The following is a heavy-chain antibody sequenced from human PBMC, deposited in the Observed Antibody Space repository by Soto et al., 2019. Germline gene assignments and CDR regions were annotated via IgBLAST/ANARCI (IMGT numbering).Heavy chain of an antibody. CDR3: AICISVAGRGSMSDY. J-gene: IGHJ4*02. CDR2: MNPNSGNT. V-gene: IGHV1-8*01. Sequence: ASVKVSCKASGYAFTSYDINWVRQATGQGLEWMGWMNPNSGNTGYAQKFQGRVTMTTDTSMSTAYMELSSLRSDDTAVYYCAICISVAGRGSMSDYWGQGTLVTVSS. CDR1: GYAFTSYD. D-gene: IGHD6-19*01.